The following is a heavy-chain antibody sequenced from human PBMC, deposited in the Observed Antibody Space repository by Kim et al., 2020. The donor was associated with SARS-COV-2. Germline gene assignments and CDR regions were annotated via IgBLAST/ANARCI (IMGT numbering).Heavy chain of an antibody. V-gene: IGHV4-59*01. D-gene: IGHD1-26*01. J-gene: IGHJ3*02. Sequence: SPSLKSRVTISVDTSKNQFSLKLSSVTAADTAVYYCARAPKTVGDLTFDIWGQGTMVTVSS. CDR3: ARAPKTVGDLTFDI.